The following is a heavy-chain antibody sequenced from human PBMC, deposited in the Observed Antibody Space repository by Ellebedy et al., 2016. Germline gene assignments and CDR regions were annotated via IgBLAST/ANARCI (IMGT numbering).Heavy chain of an antibody. V-gene: IGHV3-23*01. D-gene: IGHD3-3*01. CDR1: GFTFSTYP. Sequence: GGSLRLSXTASGFTFSTYPMAWVRQAPGKGLDWVSGISSSGGSTYYADSVKGRFTISRDNSKNTLYLQMNSLRAEDTAVYYCAKDTPAYDFWSGSPLDYWGQGTLVTVSS. CDR2: ISSSGGST. CDR3: AKDTPAYDFWSGSPLDY. J-gene: IGHJ4*02.